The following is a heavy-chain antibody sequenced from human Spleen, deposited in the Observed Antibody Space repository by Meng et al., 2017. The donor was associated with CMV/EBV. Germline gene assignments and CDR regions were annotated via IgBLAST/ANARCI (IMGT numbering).Heavy chain of an antibody. CDR3: AGASSSFSYHYYDMDV. J-gene: IGHJ6*02. D-gene: IGHD6-6*01. Sequence: SETLSLTCTVSGGSISSGSYYWSWIRQHPGTALEWIGYFYYSGNTYYNPSLRSRVSISVDTSKSQFSLKLSSVTAADTAVYYCAGASSSFSYHYYDMDVWGQGTTVTVSS. CDR2: FYYSGNT. V-gene: IGHV4-31*03. CDR1: GGSISSGSYY.